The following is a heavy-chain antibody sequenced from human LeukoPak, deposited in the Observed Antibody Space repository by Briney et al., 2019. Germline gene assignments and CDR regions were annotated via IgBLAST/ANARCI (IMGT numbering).Heavy chain of an antibody. CDR2: ISGSGGST. Sequence: PGGSLRLSCAASGFTFSSYAMSWVRQAPGKGLEWVSAISGSGGSTYYADSVKGRFTISRDNSKNTLYLQMNSLRAEDTAVYYCAKESPEFWSGYPYYFDYWGQGTLVTVSP. CDR3: AKESPEFWSGYPYYFDY. D-gene: IGHD3-3*01. CDR1: GFTFSSYA. J-gene: IGHJ4*02. V-gene: IGHV3-23*01.